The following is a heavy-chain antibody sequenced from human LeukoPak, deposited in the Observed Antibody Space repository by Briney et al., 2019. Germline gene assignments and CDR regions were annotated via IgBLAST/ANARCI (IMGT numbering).Heavy chain of an antibody. CDR1: GGPFSGYY. V-gene: IGHV4-34*01. Sequence: SETLSLTCAVYGGPFSGYYWSWIRQPPGKGLEWIGEINHSGSTNYNPSLTSRVTISVDTSKNQFSLKLSSVTAADTAVYYCARGLRGGATTDYWGQGTLVTVSS. CDR3: ARGLRGGATTDY. CDR2: INHSGST. D-gene: IGHD1-26*01. J-gene: IGHJ4*02.